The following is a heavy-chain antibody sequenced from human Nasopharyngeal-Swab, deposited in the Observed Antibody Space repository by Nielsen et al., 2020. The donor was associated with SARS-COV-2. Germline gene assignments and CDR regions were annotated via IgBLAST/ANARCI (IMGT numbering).Heavy chain of an antibody. Sequence: GKSLKISCAASGFTFSSYGMHWVRQAPGKGLEWVAVIWYDGSNKYYTNSVKGRFTISRDNSKNTLYLQMNSLRAEDTAVYYCARDPVYSVRRNEGTGGYFDYWGQGTLVTVSS. J-gene: IGHJ4*02. D-gene: IGHD1-1*01. CDR3: ARDPVYSVRRNEGTGGYFDY. CDR2: IWYDGSNK. V-gene: IGHV3-33*01. CDR1: GFTFSSYG.